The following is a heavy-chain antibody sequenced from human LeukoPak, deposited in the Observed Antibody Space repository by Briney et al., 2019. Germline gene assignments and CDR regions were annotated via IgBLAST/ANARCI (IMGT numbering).Heavy chain of an antibody. D-gene: IGHD6-13*01. Sequence: VASVTVSCKASGYTFTGYYMHWVRQAPGQGLEWMGWINPNSGGTNYAQKFQGRVTITRDTSISTAYMELSRLRSDDAAVYYCARFQQSIAAAADYWGQGTLVTVSS. CDR3: ARFQQSIAAAADY. V-gene: IGHV1-2*02. J-gene: IGHJ4*02. CDR2: INPNSGGT. CDR1: GYTFTGYY.